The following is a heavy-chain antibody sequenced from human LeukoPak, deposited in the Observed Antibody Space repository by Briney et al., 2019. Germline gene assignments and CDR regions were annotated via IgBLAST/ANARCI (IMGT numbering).Heavy chain of an antibody. CDR1: GFSFSTHG. V-gene: IGHV3-33*06. CDR3: AKGFSTLWVNYFDD. J-gene: IGHJ4*02. D-gene: IGHD2-21*01. Sequence: AGGSLRLSCVASGFSFSTHGMHWVRQAPGKGLEWVAVIWHDGRSIYNEDSVKGRFTISRDTSENTVYLQMNSLRAEDTAVYYCAKGFSTLWVNYFDDWGQGTPVTVSS. CDR2: IWHDGRSI.